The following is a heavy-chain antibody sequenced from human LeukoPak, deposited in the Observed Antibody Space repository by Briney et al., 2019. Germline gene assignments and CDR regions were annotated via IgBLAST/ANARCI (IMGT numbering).Heavy chain of an antibody. Sequence: GESLKISCKGSGYRFTDYWIGWVRLMPGKGLEWMGIIYPGDSDTRYSPSFQGQVTISADKSINTAHLQWSSLKASDTAMYYCARGAAGTIPDYYYFGMDVWGQGTTVTVSS. D-gene: IGHD1-7*01. CDR1: GYRFTDYW. V-gene: IGHV5-51*01. J-gene: IGHJ6*02. CDR3: ARGAAGTIPDYYYFGMDV. CDR2: IYPGDSDT.